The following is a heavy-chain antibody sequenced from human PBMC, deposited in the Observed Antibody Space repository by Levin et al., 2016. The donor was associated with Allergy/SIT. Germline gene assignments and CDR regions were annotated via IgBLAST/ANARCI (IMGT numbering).Heavy chain of an antibody. J-gene: IGHJ6*02. CDR3: AKDLYSGSYYGWGYGMDV. CDR1: GFTFSGSA. CDR2: ISYDGSNK. V-gene: IGHV3-30*04. Sequence: GGSLRLSCAASGFTFSGSALHWVRQAPGKGLEWVAVISYDGSNKYYADSVKGRFTISRDNSKNTLYLQMNSLRAEDTAVYYCAKDLYSGSYYGWGYGMDVWGQGTTVTVSS. D-gene: IGHD1-26*01.